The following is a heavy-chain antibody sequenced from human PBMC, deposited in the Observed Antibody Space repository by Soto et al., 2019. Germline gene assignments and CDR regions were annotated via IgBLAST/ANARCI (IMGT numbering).Heavy chain of an antibody. Sequence: QVQLVQSGAEVKKPGSSVKVSCKTSGGTFSTYSIVWVRQAPGEGLEWMGGIIPIFGTANYAQKFQDRVTMTTDTPTSTAFLEVRGLTSDDTAVFYCARTDHEVPYYGLDVWGQGTTVTVSS. V-gene: IGHV1-69*06. J-gene: IGHJ6*02. CDR3: ARTDHEVPYYGLDV. CDR1: GGTFSTYS. CDR2: IIPIFGTA.